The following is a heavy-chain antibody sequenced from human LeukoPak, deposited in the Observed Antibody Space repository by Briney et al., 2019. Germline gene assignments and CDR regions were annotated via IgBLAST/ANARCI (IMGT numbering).Heavy chain of an antibody. CDR1: GFTFSSYG. CDR2: ISYDGSNK. CDR3: AKDPTPLANYFDY. D-gene: IGHD3-16*01. V-gene: IGHV3-30*18. J-gene: IGHJ4*02. Sequence: PGGSLRLSCAASGFTFSSYGMHWVRQAPGKGLEWVAVISYDGSNKYYADSVKGRFTISRDDSKNTLYLQMNSLRAEDTAVYYCAKDPTPLANYFDYWGQGTLVTVSS.